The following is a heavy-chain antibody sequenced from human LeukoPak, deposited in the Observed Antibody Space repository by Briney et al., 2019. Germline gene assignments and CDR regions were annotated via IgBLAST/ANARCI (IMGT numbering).Heavy chain of an antibody. CDR2: INHSGST. J-gene: IGHJ5*02. CDR3: ARVYSSSFWNWFDP. V-gene: IGHV4-34*01. Sequence: PSEALSLTCAVYGGSFSGYYWSWIRQPPGKGLEWIGEINHSGSTNYSPSLKSRVTISVDTSKNQFSLKLSSVTAADTAVYYCARVYSSSFWNWFDPWGQGTLVTVSS. D-gene: IGHD6-13*01. CDR1: GGSFSGYY.